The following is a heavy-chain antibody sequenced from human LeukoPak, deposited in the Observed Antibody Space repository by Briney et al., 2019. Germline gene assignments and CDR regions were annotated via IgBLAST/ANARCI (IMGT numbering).Heavy chain of an antibody. J-gene: IGHJ6*03. Sequence: ASVKVSCKASGYTFTSYGISWVRQAPGQGLEWMGWISAYNGNTNYAQKLQGRVTMTTDTSTSTAYMELRSLRSEDTAVYYCAKGADFWSGNYYYMDDWGKGTTVTVSS. CDR2: ISAYNGNT. D-gene: IGHD3-3*01. V-gene: IGHV1-18*01. CDR1: GYTFTSYG. CDR3: AKGADFWSGNYYYMDD.